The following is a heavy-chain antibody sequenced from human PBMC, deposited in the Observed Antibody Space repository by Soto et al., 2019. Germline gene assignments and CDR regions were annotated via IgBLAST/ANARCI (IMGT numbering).Heavy chain of an antibody. V-gene: IGHV3-74*01. Sequence: EVQLVESGGGLVRPGGSLRLSCAASGFTFSYYWMHWVRQAPGKGLVWVSRIHSDGSSTTYADFLKGRFIITRDNARNTVDLQMNSVRVEDKAVYYYARGDRGAFDLWGQGTVVTVSS. CDR1: GFTFSYYW. J-gene: IGHJ3*01. D-gene: IGHD1-26*01. CDR2: IHSDGSST. CDR3: ARGDRGAFDL.